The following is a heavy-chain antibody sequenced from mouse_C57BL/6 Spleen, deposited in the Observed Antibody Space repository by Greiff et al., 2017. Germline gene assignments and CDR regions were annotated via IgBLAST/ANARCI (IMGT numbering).Heavy chain of an antibody. CDR1: GFTFSSYA. V-gene: IGHV5-4*01. Sequence: EVKVVESGGGLVKPGGSLKLSCAASGFTFSSYAMSWVRQTPEKRLEWVATISDGGSYTYYPDNVKGRFTISRDNAKNNLYLQMSHLKSEDTAMYYCARDEAAQATFAYWGQGTLVTVSA. CDR2: ISDGGSYT. J-gene: IGHJ3*01. CDR3: ARDEAAQATFAY. D-gene: IGHD3-2*02.